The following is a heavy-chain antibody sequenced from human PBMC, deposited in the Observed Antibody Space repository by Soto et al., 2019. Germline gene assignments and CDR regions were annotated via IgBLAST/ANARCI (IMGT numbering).Heavy chain of an antibody. CDR2: IYSSGST. Sequence: PSETLSLTCTVTGGTLSGYYWTWIRQSAGGGLEWIGRIYSSGSTNYNPSLKSRVTISLDTSMSHFSLRLRSVSAADTAVYYCARGPRFSDWFDPWGQGTLVTVSS. CDR1: GGTLSGYY. D-gene: IGHD3-3*01. CDR3: ARGPRFSDWFDP. J-gene: IGHJ5*02. V-gene: IGHV4-4*07.